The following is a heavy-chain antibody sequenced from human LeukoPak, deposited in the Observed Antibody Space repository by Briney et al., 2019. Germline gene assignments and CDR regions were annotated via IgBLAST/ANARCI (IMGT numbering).Heavy chain of an antibody. J-gene: IGHJ1*01. CDR2: IYYSGST. CDR3: ARDDYYGSGSSD. V-gene: IGHV4-59*01. CDR1: GGSISSYY. D-gene: IGHD3-10*01. Sequence: PSETLSLTCTASGGSISSYYWSWIRQPPGKGLEWIGYIYYSGSTNYNPSLKGRVTISVDTSKNQFSLKLSSVTAADTAVYYCARDDYYGSGSSDWGQGTMVTVSS.